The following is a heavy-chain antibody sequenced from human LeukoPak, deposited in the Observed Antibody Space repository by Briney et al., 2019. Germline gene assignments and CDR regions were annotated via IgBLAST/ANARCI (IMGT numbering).Heavy chain of an antibody. V-gene: IGHV4-39*01. CDR1: GGSISSSSYY. J-gene: IGHJ5*02. CDR2: IYYSGST. Sequence: SETLSLTCIVSGGSISSSSYYWGWIRQPPGKGLEWIGSIYYSGSTYYNPSLKSRVTISVDTSNNQFSLKLSSVTAADTAVYYCARNTTEVVTAKWFDPWGQGTLVTVSS. CDR3: ARNTTEVVTAKWFDP. D-gene: IGHD2-21*02.